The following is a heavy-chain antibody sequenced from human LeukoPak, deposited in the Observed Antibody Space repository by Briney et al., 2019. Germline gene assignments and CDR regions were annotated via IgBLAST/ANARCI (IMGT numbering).Heavy chain of an antibody. Sequence: SETLSLTCTVSGSSINIYSWNWIRQSPEKELEWIAYMYYSGTTNYNPSLENRAAISLDLSRHQFSLRLRSVTAADTAVYFCATTDKNRYYINVWGPGTTVIVSS. CDR3: ATTDKNRYYINV. D-gene: IGHD2-21*01. J-gene: IGHJ6*01. V-gene: IGHV4-59*12. CDR2: MYYSGTT. CDR1: GSSINIYS.